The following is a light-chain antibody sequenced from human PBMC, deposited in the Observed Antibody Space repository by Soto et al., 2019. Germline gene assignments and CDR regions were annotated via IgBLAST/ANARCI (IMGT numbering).Light chain of an antibody. CDR3: QEYGRSPRT. CDR2: GAS. J-gene: IGKJ1*01. Sequence: EIVLTQSPGTLSLSPGERATLSCRASHSVSSNYLAWYQQKPGQAPRLLISGASSRATGIPDRFSGSGSGTDFTFTIGRLEPEDCAVYYCQEYGRSPRTFGQVTKVEIK. V-gene: IGKV3-20*01. CDR1: HSVSSNY.